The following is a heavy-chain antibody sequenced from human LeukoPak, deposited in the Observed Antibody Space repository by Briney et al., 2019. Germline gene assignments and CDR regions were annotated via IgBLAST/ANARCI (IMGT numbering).Heavy chain of an antibody. Sequence: GSLRLSCAASRFTFSSYGMHWVRQAPGKGLEWVAFIWYDGTNKYYADSVKGRFTISRDNSKNTLYLQMNSLRAEDTAVYYCARAGQLVKWWFDPWGQGTLVTVSS. CDR1: RFTFSSYG. D-gene: IGHD6-13*01. V-gene: IGHV3-30*02. CDR2: IWYDGTNK. CDR3: ARAGQLVKWWFDP. J-gene: IGHJ5*02.